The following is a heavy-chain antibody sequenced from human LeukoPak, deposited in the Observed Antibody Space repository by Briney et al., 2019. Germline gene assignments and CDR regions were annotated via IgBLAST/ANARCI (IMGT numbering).Heavy chain of an antibody. Sequence: PGGSLRLSCAASGFTFSNYAMHWVRQAPGKGLEWVAVISYDGSNKYYADSVKGRFTISRDNSKNTLYLQMNSLRAEDTAVYYCAREGELLPNKHAFDIWGQGTMVTVSS. D-gene: IGHD1-26*01. CDR2: ISYDGSNK. V-gene: IGHV3-30*04. CDR3: AREGELLPNKHAFDI. CDR1: GFTFSNYA. J-gene: IGHJ3*02.